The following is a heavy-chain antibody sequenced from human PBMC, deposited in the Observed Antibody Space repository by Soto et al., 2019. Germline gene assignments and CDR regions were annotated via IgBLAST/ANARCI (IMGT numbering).Heavy chain of an antibody. CDR2: IYYSGST. J-gene: IGHJ6*02. CDR1: GGSISSGGYY. V-gene: IGHV4-31*03. D-gene: IGHD2-15*01. Sequence: SETLSLTCTVSGGSISSGGYYWSWIRQHPGKGLEWIGYIYYSGSTYYNPSLKSRVTISVDTSKNQFSLKLSSVTAADTAVYYCARDHVDTEGYYYGMDVWGQGTTVTVSS. CDR3: ARDHVDTEGYYYGMDV.